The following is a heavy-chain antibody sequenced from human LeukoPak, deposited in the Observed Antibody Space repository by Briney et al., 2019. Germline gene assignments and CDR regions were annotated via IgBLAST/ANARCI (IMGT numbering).Heavy chain of an antibody. CDR1: GFTFSSYA. D-gene: IGHD3-10*01. CDR3: AKARFGEGRVDY. CDR2: ISGSGGST. Sequence: GGSLRLSCAASGFTFSSYAMSWARQAPGKGLEWVSAISGSGGSTYYADSVKGRFTISRDNSKNTLYLQMNSLRAEDTAVYYCAKARFGEGRVDYWGQGTLVTVSS. J-gene: IGHJ4*02. V-gene: IGHV3-23*01.